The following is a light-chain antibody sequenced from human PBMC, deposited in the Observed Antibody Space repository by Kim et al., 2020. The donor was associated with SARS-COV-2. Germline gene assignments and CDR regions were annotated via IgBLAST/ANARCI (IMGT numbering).Light chain of an antibody. V-gene: IGLV10-54*04. J-gene: IGLJ3*02. CDR1: TKNVGNQG. Sequence: QTPTLTCTGNTKNVGNQGAAWLQQHQGHPPKLLSYRNNNRPSGISDRFSASRSGNTASLTITGLQPEDEADYYCSAWDDSLSTWVFGEGTQLTVL. CDR3: SAWDDSLSTWV. CDR2: RNN.